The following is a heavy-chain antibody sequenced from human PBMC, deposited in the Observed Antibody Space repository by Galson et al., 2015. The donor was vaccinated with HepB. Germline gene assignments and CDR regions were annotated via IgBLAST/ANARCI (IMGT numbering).Heavy chain of an antibody. J-gene: IGHJ4*02. CDR3: ARGYSYGYNY. V-gene: IGHV3-48*01. D-gene: IGHD5-18*01. Sequence: SLRLSCAASGFTFSTQSMNWVRQAPGKGLEWVSHISSGGGTIYYADSVKGRFTISRDNAKNSLYLQMDSLRAEDTAVYYCARGYSYGYNYWGQGSLVTVSS. CDR1: GFTFSTQS. CDR2: ISSGGGTI.